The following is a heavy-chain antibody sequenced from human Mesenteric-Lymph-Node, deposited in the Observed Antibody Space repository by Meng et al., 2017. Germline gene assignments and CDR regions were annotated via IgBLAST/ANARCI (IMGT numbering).Heavy chain of an antibody. CDR3: ARGSGSTSAGYGY. V-gene: IGHV1-18*01. D-gene: IGHD2-15*01. J-gene: IGHJ4*02. Sequence: ASVKVSCKASGYTFTSYAMNWVRQAPGQGLEWMGWISPYNGNTNYAQKLQGRVTVTTDTSTSTAYMEVRSLRSDDTAVYYCARGSGSTSAGYGYWGQGTLVTVSS. CDR2: ISPYNGNT. CDR1: GYTFTSYA.